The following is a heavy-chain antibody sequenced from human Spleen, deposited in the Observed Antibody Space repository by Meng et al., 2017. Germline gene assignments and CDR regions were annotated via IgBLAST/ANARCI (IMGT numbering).Heavy chain of an antibody. CDR3: ARVRLTFGGVIVIGYYYYGMDV. V-gene: IGHV1-2*06. CDR1: GYTFTGYY. CDR2: INPNSGGT. D-gene: IGHD3-16*02. Sequence: ASVKVSCKASGYTFTGYYMHWVRQAPGQGLEWMGRINPNSGGTNYAQKFQGRVTMTRDTSISTAYMELNRPRSDDTAVYYCARVRLTFGGVIVIGYYYYGMDVWGQGTMVTVSS. J-gene: IGHJ6*02.